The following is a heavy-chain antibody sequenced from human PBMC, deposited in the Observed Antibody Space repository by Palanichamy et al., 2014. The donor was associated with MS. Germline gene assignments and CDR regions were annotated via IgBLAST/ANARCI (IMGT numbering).Heavy chain of an antibody. CDR2: ISAYNGNT. D-gene: IGHD1-7*01. Sequence: QVQLVQSGAEVKKPGASVKVSCKASGYTFTSYGINWVRQAPGQGLEWMGWISAYNGNTNYAQKPQGRVTMTTDTSTSTAYMELRSLRSDDTAVYYCARVKGIDWNFFYGMDVWGQGTTVTVSS. J-gene: IGHJ6*02. V-gene: IGHV1-18*04. CDR1: GYTFTSYG. CDR3: ARVKGIDWNFFYGMDV.